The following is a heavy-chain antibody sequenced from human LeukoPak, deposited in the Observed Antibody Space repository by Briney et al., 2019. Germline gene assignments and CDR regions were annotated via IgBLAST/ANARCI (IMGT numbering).Heavy chain of an antibody. CDR3: SRSFYSSSLSYFDL. CDR2: INISVGTT. D-gene: IGHD6-6*01. Sequence: SVKVSCKASGCTFSGFAISWVRQAPGQGPEWLGWINISVGTTNYAQKFQDRVSITRDGSSNTAYLELSSLRSEDTAVYFCSRSFYSSSLSYFDLWGQETQVTVSS. V-gene: IGHV1-69*05. J-gene: IGHJ4*02. CDR1: GCTFSGFA.